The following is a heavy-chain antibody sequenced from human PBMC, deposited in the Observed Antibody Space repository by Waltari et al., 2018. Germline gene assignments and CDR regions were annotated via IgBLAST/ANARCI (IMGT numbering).Heavy chain of an antibody. J-gene: IGHJ4*02. V-gene: IGHV4-34*01. D-gene: IGHD3-10*01. CDR2: INHSGTT. CDR1: GGSFTDPY. Sequence: QVQLQQWGAGLLKPSETLSLTCAVYGGSFTDPYWTWIRQPPGKGLEWIGEINHSGTTTYNPALKSRVSISVDTSKNQFSLKLNSVTAADTAVYYCARVGDYASGSPRFDYWGQGTLVTASS. CDR3: ARVGDYASGSPRFDY.